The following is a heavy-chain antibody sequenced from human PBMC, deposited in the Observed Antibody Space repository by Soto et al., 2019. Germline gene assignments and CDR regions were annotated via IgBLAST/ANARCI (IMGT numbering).Heavy chain of an antibody. CDR2: IYYSGST. V-gene: IGHV4-59*01. CDR1: GGSISSYY. D-gene: IGHD3-9*01. J-gene: IGHJ4*02. Sequence: QVQLQESGPGLVKPSETLSLTCTVSGGSISSYYWSWIRQPPGKGLEWIGYIYYSGSTNYNPSLTSRVTISVATSKNQFSLKLSSVTAADTAVYYCARLGGDYDILTGYQLFDYWGQGTLVTVSS. CDR3: ARLGGDYDILTGYQLFDY.